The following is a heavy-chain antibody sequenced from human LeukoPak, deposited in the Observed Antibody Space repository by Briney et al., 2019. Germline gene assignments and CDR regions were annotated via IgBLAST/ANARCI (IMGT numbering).Heavy chain of an antibody. Sequence: ASVKVSCKASGYIFTGNYMHWVRQAPGQGLEWMGWINPNSGGTNYAQKFQGRVTMTRDTSISTAYMELSRLRSDDTAVYYCARDRLAVAGIVDYWGQGTLVTVSS. CDR1: GYIFTGNY. CDR2: INPNSGGT. CDR3: ARDRLAVAGIVDY. D-gene: IGHD6-19*01. V-gene: IGHV1-2*02. J-gene: IGHJ4*02.